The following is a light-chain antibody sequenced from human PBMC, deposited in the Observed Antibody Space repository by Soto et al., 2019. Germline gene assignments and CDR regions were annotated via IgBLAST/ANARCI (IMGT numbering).Light chain of an antibody. CDR2: GAS. J-gene: IGKJ4*01. CDR3: QQYDNWPPT. V-gene: IGKV3-15*01. CDR1: QSIRNT. Sequence: EIVMTQSPATLSVSPGERATLSCRASQSIRNTLAWYQQRTGQTLTLLIYGASTRAPGVPANFRGSGSGTEFTLTINGLQSEHFALYWCQQYDNWPPTFGGGTKVEIK.